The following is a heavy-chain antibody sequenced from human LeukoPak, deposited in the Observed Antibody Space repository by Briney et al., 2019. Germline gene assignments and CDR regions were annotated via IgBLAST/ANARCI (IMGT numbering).Heavy chain of an antibody. CDR1: GFTFSDYY. Sequence: PGGSLRLSRAASGFTFSDYYMSWIRQAPGKGLEWVSYISSSGSTIYYADSVKGRFTISRDNAKNSLYLQMNSLRAEDTAVYYCARQSREGYNIFDYWGQGTLVTVSS. D-gene: IGHD5-24*01. V-gene: IGHV3-11*01. CDR2: ISSSGSTI. CDR3: ARQSREGYNIFDY. J-gene: IGHJ4*02.